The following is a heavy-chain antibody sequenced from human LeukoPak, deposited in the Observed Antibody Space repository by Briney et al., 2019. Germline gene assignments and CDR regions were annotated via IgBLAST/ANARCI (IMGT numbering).Heavy chain of an antibody. J-gene: IGHJ5*02. V-gene: IGHV4-38-2*01. CDR2: MYHSGST. D-gene: IGHD3-10*01. CDR3: ARGPRFGELLWHWFDP. CDR1: GASINSHY. Sequence: SETLSLTCAVSGASINSHYWGWIRQPPGKGLEWIGSMYHSGSTYYNPPLKSRVTISEDTSKNQFSLKLRSVTAADTAVYYCARGPRFGELLWHWFDPWGQGTLVTVSS.